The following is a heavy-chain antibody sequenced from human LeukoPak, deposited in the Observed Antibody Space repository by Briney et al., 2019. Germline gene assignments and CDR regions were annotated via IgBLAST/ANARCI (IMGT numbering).Heavy chain of an antibody. J-gene: IGHJ4*02. Sequence: GGSLRLPCAASGLTFSTYSMNWVRQAPGKGLEWLSYITSTSGTIYYADSVKGRFTISRDNAKNSLYLQMNSLRDEDTAVYYCARVRGGNYQPLNFDYWGQGTLVTVSS. D-gene: IGHD4/OR15-4a*01. V-gene: IGHV3-48*02. CDR2: ITSTSGTI. CDR3: ARVRGGNYQPLNFDY. CDR1: GLTFSTYS.